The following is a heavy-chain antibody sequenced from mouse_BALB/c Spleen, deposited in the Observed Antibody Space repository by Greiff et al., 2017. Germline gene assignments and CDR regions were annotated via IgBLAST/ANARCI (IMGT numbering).Heavy chain of an antibody. CDR2: IYYSGTI. Sequence: DVKLVESGPGLVKPSQTVSLTCTVTGISITTGNYRWSWIRQFPGNKLEWIGYIYYSGTITYNPSLTSRTTITRDTSKNQFFLEMNSLTAEDTATYYCARVDDGYYYFDYWGQGTTLTVSS. CDR3: ARVDDGYYYFDY. V-gene: IGHV3-5*02. J-gene: IGHJ2*01. CDR1: GISITTGNYR. D-gene: IGHD2-3*01.